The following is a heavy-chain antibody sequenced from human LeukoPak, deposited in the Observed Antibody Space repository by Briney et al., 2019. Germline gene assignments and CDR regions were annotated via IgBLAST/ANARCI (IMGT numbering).Heavy chain of an antibody. J-gene: IGHJ4*02. Sequence: LSGGSLRLSCAASGFAFDDYGMSWVRQAPGKGLEWFSGINWNGGSTGYADSVKGRFTISRDNAKNSLYLQMNSLRAEDTALYYCARGWSSSWYFYWGQGTLVTVSS. V-gene: IGHV3-20*04. CDR2: INWNGGST. D-gene: IGHD6-13*01. CDR3: ARGWSSSWYFY. CDR1: GFAFDDYG.